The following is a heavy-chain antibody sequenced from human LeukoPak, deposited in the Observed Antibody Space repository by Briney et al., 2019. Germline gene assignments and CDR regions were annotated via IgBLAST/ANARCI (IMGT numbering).Heavy chain of an antibody. V-gene: IGHV3-9*01. Sequence: GRSLRLSCAASGFTFDDYAMHWVRHAPGKGLEWVSGISWNSGSIGYADSVKGRFTISRDNAKNSLYLQMNSLRAEDTALYYCAKDGDSSSWSTGFNWFDPWGQGTLVTVSS. CDR2: ISWNSGSI. CDR1: GFTFDDYA. J-gene: IGHJ5*02. D-gene: IGHD6-13*01. CDR3: AKDGDSSSWSTGFNWFDP.